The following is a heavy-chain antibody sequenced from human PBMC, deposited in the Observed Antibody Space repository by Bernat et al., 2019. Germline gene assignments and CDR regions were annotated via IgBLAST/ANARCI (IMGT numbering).Heavy chain of an antibody. CDR2: IYYSGST. D-gene: IGHD3-10*01. CDR3: ARHPITMVRGVFLPYGMDV. CDR1: GGSISSSSYY. V-gene: IGHV4-39*01. Sequence: QLLLQESGPGLVKPSETLSLTCTVSGGSISSSSYYWGWIRQPPGKGLDWIGTIYYSGSTYYNPSLKSRVTISVDTSKNQFSLKLRSVTAADTAVYYCARHPITMVRGVFLPYGMDVWGQGTTVTVSS. J-gene: IGHJ6*02.